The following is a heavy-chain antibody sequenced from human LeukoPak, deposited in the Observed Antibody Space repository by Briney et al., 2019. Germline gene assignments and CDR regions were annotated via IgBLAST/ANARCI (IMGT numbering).Heavy chain of an antibody. D-gene: IGHD5-24*01. Sequence: PGGSLRPSSAASGFAFGSYAIHWVRQAPGEGVEWGAIISYGGGNKYYADSVKGRFTISRDNSKNKLYLQMHNQRAEDTAEYYCARDSRDGYNSRVSRDAFDIWGQGRIVTVSS. CDR2: ISYGGGNK. V-gene: IGHV3-30*04. CDR3: ARDSRDGYNSRVSRDAFDI. CDR1: GFAFGSYA. J-gene: IGHJ3*02.